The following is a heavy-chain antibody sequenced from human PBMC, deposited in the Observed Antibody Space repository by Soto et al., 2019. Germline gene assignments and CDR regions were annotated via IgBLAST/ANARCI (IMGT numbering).Heavy chain of an antibody. V-gene: IGHV3-9*01. J-gene: IGHJ4*02. CDR1: GFTFDDYA. CDR2: ISWNSGSI. Sequence: DVQLVESGGGLVQPGRSLRLSCAASGFTFDDYAMHWVRQAPGKGLEWVSGISWNSGSIGYADSVKGRFTISRDNAKNSLYLQMNSLRAEDTALYYCAKGRYSRSWYGYALNQDYWGQGTLVTVSS. D-gene: IGHD6-13*01. CDR3: AKGRYSRSWYGYALNQDY.